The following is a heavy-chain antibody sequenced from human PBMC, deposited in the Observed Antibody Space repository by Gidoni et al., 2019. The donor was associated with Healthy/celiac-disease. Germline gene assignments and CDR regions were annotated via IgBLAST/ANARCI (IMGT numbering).Heavy chain of an antibody. D-gene: IGHD2-15*01. Sequence: EVQLVQSGAEGKKPGESLKISCKDSGCSVTSYWIGTVRQMPVKGLEWMGLIYPGDSDIIYSPSFQGQVTNSADKSISTAYLQWSSLKASDTAMSYCARVGGDVVVVVAATPRLDDAFDIWGQGTMVTVSS. V-gene: IGHV5-51*01. J-gene: IGHJ3*02. CDR3: ARVGGDVVVVVAATPRLDDAFDI. CDR1: GCSVTSYW. CDR2: IYPGDSDI.